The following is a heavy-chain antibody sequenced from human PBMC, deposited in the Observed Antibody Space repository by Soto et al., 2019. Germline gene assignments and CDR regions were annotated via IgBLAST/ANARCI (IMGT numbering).Heavy chain of an antibody. CDR2: IYYSGST. CDR3: ARTFGETQYFDY. J-gene: IGHJ4*02. V-gene: IGHV4-39*01. D-gene: IGHD3-10*01. CDR1: GGSISSSSYY. Sequence: SETLSLTCTVSGGSISSSSYYWGWIRQPPGKGLEWIGSIYYSGSTYYNPSLKSRVTISVDTSKNQFSLKLSSVTAADTAVYYCARTFGETQYFDYWGQGTLVTVSS.